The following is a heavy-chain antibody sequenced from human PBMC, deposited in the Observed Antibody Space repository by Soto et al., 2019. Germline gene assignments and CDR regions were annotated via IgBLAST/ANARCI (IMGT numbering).Heavy chain of an antibody. V-gene: IGHV3-30*18. CDR2: ISYDGSNK. CDR1: GFTFSSYG. CDR3: AKDSVLRPYYYYYYMDV. D-gene: IGHD5-12*01. Sequence: SLRLSCAASGFTFSSYGMHWVRQAPGKGLEWVAVISYDGSNKYYADSVKGRFTISRDNSKNTLYLQMNSLRAEDTAVYYCAKDSVLRPYYYYYYMDVWGKGTTVTVSS. J-gene: IGHJ6*03.